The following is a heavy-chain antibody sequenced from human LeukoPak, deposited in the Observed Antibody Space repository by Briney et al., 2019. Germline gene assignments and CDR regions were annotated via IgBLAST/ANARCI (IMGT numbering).Heavy chain of an antibody. J-gene: IGHJ5*02. V-gene: IGHV3-7*04. CDR3: VRLSNWFDP. CDR1: GFTFSNYW. Sequence: PGGSLRLSCAASGFTFSNYWMIWVRQAPVKGLEWVANIKQDGSEKYYVDSVKGRFTISRDNAKNSLYLQMNSLRDEDTAVYYCVRLSNWFDPWGQGTLVTVSS. CDR2: IKQDGSEK.